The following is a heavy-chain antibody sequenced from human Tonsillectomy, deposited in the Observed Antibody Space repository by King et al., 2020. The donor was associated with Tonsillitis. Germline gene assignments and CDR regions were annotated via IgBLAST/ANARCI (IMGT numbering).Heavy chain of an antibody. D-gene: IGHD5-12*01. V-gene: IGHV4-31*03. Sequence: QLQESGPGLVKPSQTLSLTCTVSGGSISSGGYYWSWIRQHPGKGLECIGYIYYSGSTYYNPSLMSRVTISLDTSKNQFSLKLSSVTAADTAVYYCAGYSGYDAALDYWGQGTLVTVSS. J-gene: IGHJ4*02. CDR1: GGSISSGGYY. CDR2: IYYSGST. CDR3: AGYSGYDAALDY.